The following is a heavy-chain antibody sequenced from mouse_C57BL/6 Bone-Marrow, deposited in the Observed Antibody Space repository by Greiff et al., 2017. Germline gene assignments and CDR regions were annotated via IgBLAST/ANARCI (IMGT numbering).Heavy chain of an antibody. CDR3: AISENY. D-gene: IGHD3-1*01. CDR1: GYTFTDYY. Sequence: VQLQQSGAELVRPGASVKLSCKASGYTFTDYYINWVKQRPGQGLEWIARIYPGSGNTSYNEKFKGKATLTAEKSSSTAYMQLSSLTSEDSAVYFCAISENYWGQGTTLTVSS. V-gene: IGHV1-76*01. J-gene: IGHJ2*01. CDR2: IYPGSGNT.